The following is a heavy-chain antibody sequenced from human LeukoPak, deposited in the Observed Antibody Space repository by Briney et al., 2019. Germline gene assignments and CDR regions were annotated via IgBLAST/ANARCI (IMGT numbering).Heavy chain of an antibody. V-gene: IGHV1-2*02. J-gene: IGHJ6*03. CDR3: ARAYYDILTGYQYYYMDV. CDR2: INPNSGGT. Sequence: ASVKVSCKASGYTSTGYYMHWVRQAPGQGLEWMGWINPNSGGTNYAQKFQGGVTMTRDTSISTAYMELSRLRSDDTAVYYCARAYYDILTGYQYYYMDVWGKGTTVTVSS. D-gene: IGHD3-9*01. CDR1: GYTSTGYY.